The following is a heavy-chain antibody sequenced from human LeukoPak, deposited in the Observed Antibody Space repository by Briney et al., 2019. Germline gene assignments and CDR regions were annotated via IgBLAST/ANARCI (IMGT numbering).Heavy chain of an antibody. Sequence: GGSLRLSCAASGFTSSSYEMNWVRQAPGKGLEWVSYISSSGSTIYYADSVKGRFTISRDNAKNSLYLQMNSLRAEDTAVYYCARDIVATMDGSFSGMDVWAQGTTVTVSS. J-gene: IGHJ6*02. CDR3: ARDIVATMDGSFSGMDV. CDR2: ISSSGSTI. V-gene: IGHV3-48*03. D-gene: IGHD5-12*01. CDR1: GFTSSSYE.